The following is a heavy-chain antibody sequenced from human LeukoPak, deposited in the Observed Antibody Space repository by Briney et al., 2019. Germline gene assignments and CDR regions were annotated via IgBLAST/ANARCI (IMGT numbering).Heavy chain of an antibody. J-gene: IGHJ4*02. D-gene: IGHD3-22*01. V-gene: IGHV4-34*01. Sequence: SETLSLTCAVYGGSFSGYYWSWIREPPGKGLEWIGETNHSGSTDYNPSLKSRVTISVDTSKNQFSLKLSSVTAADTAVYYCAREPHGYYDSSVFDYWGQGTLVTVSS. CDR2: TNHSGST. CDR3: AREPHGYYDSSVFDY. CDR1: GGSFSGYY.